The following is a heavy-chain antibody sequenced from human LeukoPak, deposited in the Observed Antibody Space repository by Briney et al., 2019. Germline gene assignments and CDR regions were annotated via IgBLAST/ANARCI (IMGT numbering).Heavy chain of an antibody. CDR2: FDPEDGET. Sequence: ASVKVSCKPSGYTLRQLSIHWVRQAPGKGLEWMGGFDPEDGETIYSQKFQGRVTMTEDTSTDTAYMDLRSLRLDDTAVYYCAASSSQILDKIYYFDLWGRGTLVSVSS. J-gene: IGHJ2*01. V-gene: IGHV1-24*01. CDR3: AASSSQILDKIYYFDL. D-gene: IGHD3-10*01. CDR1: GYTLRQLS.